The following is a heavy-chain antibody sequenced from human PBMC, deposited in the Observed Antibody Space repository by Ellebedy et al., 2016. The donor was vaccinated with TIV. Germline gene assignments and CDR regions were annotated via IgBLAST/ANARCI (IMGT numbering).Heavy chain of an antibody. J-gene: IGHJ3*02. Sequence: SGPTLVKPTQTLTLTCTFSGFSLTTTGVGVGWIRQPPGEALEWLGIIYWDGDNRYRPALRSRLTVTKDTSKNQVFLTMTNMDPVDTATYYCAHVVITYGGVIGDEAFDIWGQGTMVTVSS. CDR1: GFSLTTTGVG. CDR3: AHVVITYGGVIGDEAFDI. D-gene: IGHD3-16*02. V-gene: IGHV2-5*02. CDR2: IYWDGDN.